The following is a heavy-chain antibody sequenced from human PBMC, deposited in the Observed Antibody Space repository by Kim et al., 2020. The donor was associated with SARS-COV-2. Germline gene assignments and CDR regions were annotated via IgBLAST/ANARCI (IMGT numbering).Heavy chain of an antibody. CDR2: ISGSGGST. CDR1: GFTFSSYA. CDR3: AKDREWFGELLDYYFDY. J-gene: IGHJ4*02. V-gene: IGHV3-23*01. Sequence: GGSLRLSCAASGFTFSSYAMSWVRQAPGKGLEWVSAISGSGGSTYYADSVKGRFTISRDNSKNTLYLQMNSLRAEDTAVYYCAKDREWFGELLDYYFDYWGQGTLVTVSS. D-gene: IGHD3-10*01.